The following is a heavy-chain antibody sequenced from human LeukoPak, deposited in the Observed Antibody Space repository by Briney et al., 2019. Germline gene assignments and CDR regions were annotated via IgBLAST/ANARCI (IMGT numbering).Heavy chain of an antibody. J-gene: IGHJ3*02. CDR2: IRYDGSNK. Sequence: PGGSLRLSCAASGFTFSSYGMHWVRQAPGKGLEWVAFIRYDGSNKYYADSVKGRFTISRDNSKNTLYLQMNSLRAEDTAVYYCAKALSGYSASGAFDIWGQGTMVTVSS. CDR3: AKALSGYSASGAFDI. D-gene: IGHD3-22*01. V-gene: IGHV3-30*02. CDR1: GFTFSSYG.